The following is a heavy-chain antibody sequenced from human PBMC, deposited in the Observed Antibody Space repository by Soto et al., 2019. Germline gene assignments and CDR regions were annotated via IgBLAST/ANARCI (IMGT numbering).Heavy chain of an antibody. CDR3: ARLSIEGHCSGNSCFHFDH. Sequence: GGSLRLSCAASGFTFSSYALPWVRQAPCKGLEWLAVRSYAGTNKYVADSVRGRFTISRYNSKNTLYLQMNSLRPEDTSVYYCARLSIEGHCSGNSCFHFDHWGQGTLVTVSS. D-gene: IGHD2-2*01. V-gene: IGHV3-30*04. CDR2: RSYAGTNK. CDR1: GFTFSSYA. J-gene: IGHJ4*02.